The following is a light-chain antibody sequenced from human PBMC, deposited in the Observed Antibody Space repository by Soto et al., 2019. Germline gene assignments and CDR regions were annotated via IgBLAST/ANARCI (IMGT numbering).Light chain of an antibody. CDR1: SSDVGGFDY. Sequence: QSALTQPASVSGSLGQSITISCTGTSSDVGGFDYVSWYQQHPGKAPKLMIYDVTDRPSGVSNRFSGSKSGHTASLTISGLQAEDEADYYCSSYTSSTGADVVFGGGTKLPVL. CDR2: DVT. J-gene: IGLJ2*01. CDR3: SSYTSSTGADVV. V-gene: IGLV2-14*01.